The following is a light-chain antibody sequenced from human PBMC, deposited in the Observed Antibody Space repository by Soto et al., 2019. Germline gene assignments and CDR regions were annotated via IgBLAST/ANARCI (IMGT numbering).Light chain of an antibody. CDR1: SSDVGAYGY. V-gene: IGLV2-14*01. CDR2: EVS. CDR3: SSYTTSSTVV. Sequence: QSALTQPASVSGSPGQSITISCTGTSSDVGAYGYVSWYQQHPRKAPKLMIYEVSYRPSGVSNRFSGSKSGNAASLTISGLQAEDEADYYCSSYTTSSTVVFGGGTKLTVL. J-gene: IGLJ2*01.